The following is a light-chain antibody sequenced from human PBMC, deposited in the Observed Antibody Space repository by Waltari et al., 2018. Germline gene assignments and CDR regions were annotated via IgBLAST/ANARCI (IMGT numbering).Light chain of an antibody. CDR1: QSISFN. CDR3: QQYNTGSPCT. Sequence: EIVMTQSPATLSVSPGERATLSCRASQSISFNLAWYQQKPGQAPRLLIYGASTRASGNPARFSGSGSGTDFSLTIISLQSEDFAVYFCQQYNTGSPCTFGQGTKVEVK. J-gene: IGKJ1*01. V-gene: IGKV3-15*01. CDR2: GAS.